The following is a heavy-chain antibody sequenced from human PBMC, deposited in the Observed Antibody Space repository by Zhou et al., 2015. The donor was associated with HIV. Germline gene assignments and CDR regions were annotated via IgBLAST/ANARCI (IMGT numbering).Heavy chain of an antibody. J-gene: IGHJ4*02. CDR3: ARDYGTQITFGGVIVN. D-gene: IGHD3-16*02. CDR1: GGTFSSYT. V-gene: IGHV1-69*08. Sequence: QVQLVQSGAEVKKPGSSVKVSCKASGGTFSSYTISWVRQAPGQGLEWMGRIIPILGIANYAQKFQGRVTITADKSTSTAYMELSSLRSEDTAVYYCARDYGTQITFGGVIVNWGQGTLVTVSS. CDR2: IIPILGIA.